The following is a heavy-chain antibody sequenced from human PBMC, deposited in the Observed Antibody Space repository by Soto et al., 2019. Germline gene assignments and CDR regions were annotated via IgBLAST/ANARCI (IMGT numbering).Heavy chain of an antibody. CDR2: IDPRDSYT. V-gene: IGHV5-10-1*01. CDR3: ARLYCSSSTCDSWFDP. D-gene: IGHD2-2*01. J-gene: IGHJ5*02. Sequence: PGESLKISCTGFGYTLTTFWISWVRQMPGRGLEWMGRIDPRDSYTNYSPSFQGHVTISVDKSIITAYLQWGSLKASDTAMYYCARLYCSSSTCDSWFDPWGQGTLVTVSS. CDR1: GYTLTTFW.